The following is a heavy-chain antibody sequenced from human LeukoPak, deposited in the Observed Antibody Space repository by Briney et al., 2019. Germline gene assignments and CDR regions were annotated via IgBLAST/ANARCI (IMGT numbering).Heavy chain of an antibody. CDR2: INPSGGST. CDR1: GYTFTSYY. D-gene: IGHD3-16*01. Sequence: VASVTVSCKASGYTFTSYYMHWVRQAPGQGLEWMGIINPSGGSTSYAQKFQGRVTMTRDTSTSTVYMELSSLRSEDTAVYYCARGMSTYYDYVWGRVRPFDYWGQGTLVTVSS. CDR3: ARGMSTYYDYVWGRVRPFDY. J-gene: IGHJ4*02. V-gene: IGHV1-46*01.